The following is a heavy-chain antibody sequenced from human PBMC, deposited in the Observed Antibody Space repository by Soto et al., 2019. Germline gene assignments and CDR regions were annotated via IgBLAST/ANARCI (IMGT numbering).Heavy chain of an antibody. CDR2: INPNSGGT. CDR1: GYTFTGYY. CDR3: ASTYSSSWFSFDY. D-gene: IGHD6-13*01. V-gene: IGHV1-2*02. Sequence: ASVKVSCKASGYTFTGYYMHWVRQAPGQGLEWMGWINPNSGGTNYAQKFQGRVTMTRDTSISTAYMELRSLRSDDTAVYYCASTYSSSWFSFDYWGQGTLVTVSS. J-gene: IGHJ4*02.